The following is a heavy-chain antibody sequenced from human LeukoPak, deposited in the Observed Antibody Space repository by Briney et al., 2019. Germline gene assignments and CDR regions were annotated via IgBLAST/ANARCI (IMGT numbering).Heavy chain of an antibody. CDR1: GGSISSYY. V-gene: IGHV4-59*01. J-gene: IGHJ4*02. CDR2: IYYSGST. CDR3: ARSRGYCSSTSCSWGVGY. D-gene: IGHD2-2*01. Sequence: SGTLSLTCAVSGGSISSYYWSWIRQPPGKGLEWIGYIYYSGSTNYNPSLKSRVTISVDTSKNQFSLKLSSVTAADTAVYYCARSRGYCSSTSCSWGVGYWGQGTLVTVSS.